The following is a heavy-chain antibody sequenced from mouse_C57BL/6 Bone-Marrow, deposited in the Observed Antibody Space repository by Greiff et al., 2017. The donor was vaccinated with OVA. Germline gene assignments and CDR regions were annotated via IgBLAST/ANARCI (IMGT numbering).Heavy chain of an antibody. CDR1: GYTFTDYY. Sequence: EVQLQQSGPELVKPGASVKISCKASGYTFTDYYMNWVKQSHGKSLEWIGDINPNNGGTSYNQKFKGKATLTVDKSSSTAYMELRSLTSEDSAVYYCARGASMVTTLYYYAMDYWGQGTSVTVSS. CDR2: INPNNGGT. V-gene: IGHV1-26*01. D-gene: IGHD2-1*01. CDR3: ARGASMVTTLYYYAMDY. J-gene: IGHJ4*01.